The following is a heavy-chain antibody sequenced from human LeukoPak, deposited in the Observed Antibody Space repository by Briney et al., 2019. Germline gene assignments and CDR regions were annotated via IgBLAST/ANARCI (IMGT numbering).Heavy chain of an antibody. D-gene: IGHD4-11*01. CDR1: GYTFTSYY. J-gene: IGHJ5*02. Sequence: ASVKVSCKASGYTFTSYYMHRVRQAPGQGLEWMGIINPSGGSTSYAQKFQGRVTMTRDMSTSTAYMELRSLRSDDTAVYYCARDRDPVTSGPYNWFDPWGQGTLVTVSS. CDR3: ARDRDPVTSGPYNWFDP. CDR2: INPSGGST. V-gene: IGHV1-46*01.